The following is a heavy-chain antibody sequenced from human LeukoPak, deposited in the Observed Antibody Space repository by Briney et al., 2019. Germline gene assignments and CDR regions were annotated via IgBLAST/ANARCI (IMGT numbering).Heavy chain of an antibody. J-gene: IGHJ4*02. CDR1: EYSFTTYW. V-gene: IGHV5-51*01. CDR2: IYPSDSDT. Sequence: GESLKISCKGSEYSFTTYWIDWVRQMPGKGLEWMGIIYPSDSDTRYSPSFQGQVTISVDKSITTAYLQWSSLKASDTAMYYCARLGTDDFDYWGQGTLVTVSS. CDR3: ARLGTDDFDY. D-gene: IGHD1-1*01.